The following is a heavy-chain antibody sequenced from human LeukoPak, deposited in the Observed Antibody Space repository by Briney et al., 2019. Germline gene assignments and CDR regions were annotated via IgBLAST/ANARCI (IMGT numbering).Heavy chain of an antibody. Sequence: GGSLRLSCAASGFTFDDYGMSWVRQAPGKGLEWVSGINWNGGSTGYADSVKGRFTISRDNAKSSLYLQMNSLRAEDTALYHCARPLYYYDSSGYNYWGQGTLVTISS. V-gene: IGHV3-20*01. CDR2: INWNGGST. CDR1: GFTFDDYG. CDR3: ARPLYYYDSSGYNY. J-gene: IGHJ4*02. D-gene: IGHD3-22*01.